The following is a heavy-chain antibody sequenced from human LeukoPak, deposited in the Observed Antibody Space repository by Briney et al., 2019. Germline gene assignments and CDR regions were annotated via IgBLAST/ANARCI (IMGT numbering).Heavy chain of an antibody. V-gene: IGHV1-69*01. D-gene: IGHD1-1*01. CDR1: LCTFSSYA. CDR3: ARIEGTPYYYGMDV. CDR2: IIHIFGTA. J-gene: IGHJ6*04. Sequence: GCSVKVSCKASLCTFSSYAISWVRQAPGQGLEWMGGIIHIFGTANYAQKFQGRVTSTADESTSTAYMELSSLRSEDTAVYYCARIEGTPYYYGMDVWGKGTTVTVSS.